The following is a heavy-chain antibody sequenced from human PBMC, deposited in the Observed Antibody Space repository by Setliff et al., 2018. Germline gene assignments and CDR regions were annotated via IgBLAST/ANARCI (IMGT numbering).Heavy chain of an antibody. D-gene: IGHD5-12*01. V-gene: IGHV1-69*10. J-gene: IGHJ4*02. CDR3: VRGPGPSVVVAIPFDH. CDR2: MSPVYGIA. CDR1: GGTFSSYA. Sequence: AASVKVSCKASGGTFSSYAISWVRQAPGQGLEWMGWMSPVYGIANYARKFQGRVTLTADTSTTTAYLELASLRDDDTAVYYCVRGPGPSVVVAIPFDHWGQGSLVTVSS.